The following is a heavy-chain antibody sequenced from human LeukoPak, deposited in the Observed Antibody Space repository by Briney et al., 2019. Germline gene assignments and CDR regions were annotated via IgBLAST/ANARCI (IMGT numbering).Heavy chain of an antibody. CDR1: GGSISSRDYS. J-gene: IGHJ4*02. CDR3: ARSPRNDYFDS. Sequence: SETLSLTCVVSGGSISSRDYSWSWIRLPPGKGLEWIGSVYHGGTTYYNPSLKSRVTISEDRSKNQFSLKLSSVTAADTAMYFCARSPRNDYFDSWGQGTLVTVSS. V-gene: IGHV4-30-2*01. CDR2: VYHGGTT.